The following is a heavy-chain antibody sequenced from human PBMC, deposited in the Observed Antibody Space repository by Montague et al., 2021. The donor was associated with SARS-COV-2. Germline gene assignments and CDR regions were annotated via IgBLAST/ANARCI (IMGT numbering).Heavy chain of an antibody. CDR1: GGSISSDGYY. V-gene: IGHV4-31*03. Sequence: TLSLTCTVSGGSISSDGYYWSWIPPHSGKGLEWIGYNYYSGSTYYNLSLKSRVTISVDTSKNQFSLNLSSVTAADTAVYYCARARITMIVVVVAFDLWGQGTMVTVSS. CDR2: NYYSGST. CDR3: ARARITMIVVVVAFDL. D-gene: IGHD3-22*01. J-gene: IGHJ3*01.